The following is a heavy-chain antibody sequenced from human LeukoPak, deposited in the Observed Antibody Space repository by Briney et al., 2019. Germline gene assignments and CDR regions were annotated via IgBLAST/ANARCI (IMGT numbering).Heavy chain of an antibody. CDR1: GFTFSSYS. J-gene: IGHJ6*02. CDR2: ISSSSSYI. CDR3: ARGRGVRFLEWLSLHYGMDV. Sequence: GGSLRLSCAASGFTFSSYSMNWVRQAPGKGLEWVSSISSSSSYIYYADSVKGRFTIFRDNAKNSLYLQMNSLRAEDTAVYYCARGRGVRFLEWLSLHYGMDVWGQGTTVTVSS. D-gene: IGHD3-3*01. V-gene: IGHV3-21*01.